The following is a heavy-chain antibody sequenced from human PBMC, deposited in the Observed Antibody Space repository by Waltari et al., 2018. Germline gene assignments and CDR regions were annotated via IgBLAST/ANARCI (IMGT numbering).Heavy chain of an antibody. V-gene: IGHV1-69*01. CDR2: IIPIFGTS. D-gene: IGHD6-13*01. CDR3: ALSPYSSSWYVVQFDS. J-gene: IGHJ4*02. CDR1: GDPFSNYF. Sequence: QVQLVQSGAEVKKPGASVKVSFKASGDPFSNYFISWVRKAPGQGLEWMGGIIPIFGTSRFSQKFQGRVSLTADLSTATASMEMSGLTSDDTATYYCALSPYSSSWYVVQFDSWGQGTLVTVAS.